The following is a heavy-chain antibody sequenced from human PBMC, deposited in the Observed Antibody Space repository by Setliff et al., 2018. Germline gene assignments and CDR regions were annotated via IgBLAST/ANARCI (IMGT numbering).Heavy chain of an antibody. D-gene: IGHD3-10*01. Sequence: GASVKVSCKASGYTFTGYYMHWVRQAPGQGLEWMGWINPNSGGTNYAQKFQGWVTMTRDTSISTAYMELSRLRSDDTAVYYCARVLMVRGLTLWFYYGLGVWGQGTTVTVSS. J-gene: IGHJ6*02. CDR3: ARVLMVRGLTLWFYYGLGV. CDR1: GYTFTGYY. CDR2: INPNSGGT. V-gene: IGHV1-2*04.